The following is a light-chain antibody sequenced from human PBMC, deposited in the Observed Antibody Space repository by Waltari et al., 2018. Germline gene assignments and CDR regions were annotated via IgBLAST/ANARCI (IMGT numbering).Light chain of an antibody. J-gene: IGLJ2*01. CDR3: SAHTITLHVV. Sequence: QSALTQPASVSGSPGQSITISCAGSGTDIGYSDYVSWYQQYPDHVPKLLIYDVSQRPSGISTRFPGAKSGNTAFLTISGLQADDEADYYCSAHTITLHVVFGGGTKVTVL. CDR1: GTDIGYSDY. V-gene: IGLV2-14*03. CDR2: DVS.